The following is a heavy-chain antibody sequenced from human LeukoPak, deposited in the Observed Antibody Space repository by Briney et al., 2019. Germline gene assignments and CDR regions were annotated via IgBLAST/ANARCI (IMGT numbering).Heavy chain of an antibody. D-gene: IGHD1-26*01. V-gene: IGHV3-23*01. CDR2: ISGSGGST. CDR3: ARDEVGATNN. J-gene: IGHJ4*02. CDR1: GFTFSSYG. Sequence: PGGSLRLSCAASGFTFSSYGMSWVRQAPGKGLEWVSAISGSGGSTYYADSVKGRFTISRDNAKNSLYLQMNSLRAEDTAVYYCARDEVGATNNWGQGTLVTVSS.